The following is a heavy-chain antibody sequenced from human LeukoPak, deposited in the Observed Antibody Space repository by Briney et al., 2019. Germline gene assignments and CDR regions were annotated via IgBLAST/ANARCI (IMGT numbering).Heavy chain of an antibody. CDR1: GGSISTYY. CDR2: IYYTGST. CDR3: ARGSVRGEFDP. D-gene: IGHD3-10*01. J-gene: IGHJ5*02. V-gene: IGHV4-59*01. Sequence: SETLSLTCTVSGGSISTYYWSWVRQPPGKGLEWIGYIYYTGSTDYNPSLKSRVTMSVDTSKNQFSLKLSSVTAADTAVYSCARGSVRGEFDPWGQGTLVTVSS.